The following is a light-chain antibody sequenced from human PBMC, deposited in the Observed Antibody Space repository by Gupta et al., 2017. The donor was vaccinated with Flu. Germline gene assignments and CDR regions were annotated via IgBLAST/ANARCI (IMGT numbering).Light chain of an antibody. Sequence: ISSTATSSAVGGSNSVFWYRQPPATAPKLLLFYVSRRPSGVPDRFSCSKSGNNASPTTTGLQAEEEADYYCSSSTTSSTTFVFGGGTKLTVL. V-gene: IGLV2-18*03. CDR3: SSSTTSSTTFV. CDR2: YVS. J-gene: IGLJ3*02. CDR1: SSAVGGSNS.